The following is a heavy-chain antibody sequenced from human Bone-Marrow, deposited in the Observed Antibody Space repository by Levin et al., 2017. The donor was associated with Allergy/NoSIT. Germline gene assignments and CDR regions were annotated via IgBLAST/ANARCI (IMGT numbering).Heavy chain of an antibody. Sequence: GESLKISCAASEFTVNNHYMTWVRQAPGKGLEWVSVIYSGGNTFYTDSVKGRFTISRDNSKNTLYLQMNSLRAEDTAIYYCSTRNYWVQGTLVTVSS. J-gene: IGHJ4*02. V-gene: IGHV3-66*01. CDR2: IYSGGNT. CDR3: STRNY. CDR1: EFTVNNHY.